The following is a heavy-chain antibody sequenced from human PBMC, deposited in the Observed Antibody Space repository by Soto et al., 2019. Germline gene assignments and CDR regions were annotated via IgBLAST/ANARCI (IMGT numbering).Heavy chain of an antibody. CDR2: IDPSDSYT. Sequence: PGESLKISCKGSGYSFTSYWISWVRQMPGKGLEWMGRIDPSDSYTNYSPSFQGHVTISADKSISTAYLQWSSLKASDTAMYYCARPNSSPLASYYYYGMDVRGLGTTVTVSS. CDR3: ARPNSSPLASYYYYGMDV. D-gene: IGHD6-13*01. CDR1: GYSFTSYW. J-gene: IGHJ6*02. V-gene: IGHV5-10-1*01.